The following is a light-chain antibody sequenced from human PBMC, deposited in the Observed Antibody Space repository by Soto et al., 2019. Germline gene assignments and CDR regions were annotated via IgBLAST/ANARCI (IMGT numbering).Light chain of an antibody. Sequence: QSVLTQSPSVSGAPGQRVTISCTGSSSNIGANYDVHWYQQLPGTAPKLLIYGNTNRPSGVPDRFSGSKSGTSASLAITGLQAEDEADYYCQSYDNSLSASLFGGGTKLTVL. V-gene: IGLV1-40*01. CDR2: GNT. CDR3: QSYDNSLSASL. CDR1: SSNIGANYD. J-gene: IGLJ3*02.